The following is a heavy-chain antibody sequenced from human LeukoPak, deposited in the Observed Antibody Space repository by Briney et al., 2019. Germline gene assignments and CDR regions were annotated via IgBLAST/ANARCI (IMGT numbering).Heavy chain of an antibody. CDR2: INHSGST. D-gene: IGHD6-13*01. Sequence: SETLSLTCAVYGGSFSGYYWSWIRQPPGKGLEWIGEINHSGSTNYNPSLKSRVTISVDTSKNQFSLKLSSVTAADTAVYYCARLGKVSSSWYDLDPWGQGTLVTVSS. V-gene: IGHV4-34*01. CDR1: GGSFSGYY. J-gene: IGHJ5*02. CDR3: ARLGKVSSSWYDLDP.